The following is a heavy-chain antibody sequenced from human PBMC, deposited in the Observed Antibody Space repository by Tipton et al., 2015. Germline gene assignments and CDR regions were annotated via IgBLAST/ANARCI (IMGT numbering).Heavy chain of an antibody. CDR1: GYRFTSYW. CDR3: ARRNYYDSPMPDC. J-gene: IGHJ4*02. Sequence: QSGAEVKKPGESLKISCKGAGYRFTSYWIGWVRQMPGKGLEWMGIVFPPDSDTRYSPSFQGQVTISADKSISTAYLQWSSLKASDTAMYYCARRNYYDSPMPDCWGQGTLVTVSS. CDR2: VFPPDSDT. D-gene: IGHD3-22*01. V-gene: IGHV5-51*01.